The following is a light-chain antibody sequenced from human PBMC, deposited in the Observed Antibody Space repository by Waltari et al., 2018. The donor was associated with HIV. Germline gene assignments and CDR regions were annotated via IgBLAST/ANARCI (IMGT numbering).Light chain of an antibody. CDR1: SSDVGGYNY. CDR3: SSYSSSSTPRV. J-gene: IGLJ3*02. CDR2: DVS. V-gene: IGLV2-14*01. Sequence: QSALTQPASVSGSPGPSITIPCTGTSSDVGGYNYFSCYQEHPGKVPKLMTYDVSNRPSGVSNRFSGSKSGNTASLTISGLQAEDEADYYCSSYSSSSTPRVFGGGTRLTVL.